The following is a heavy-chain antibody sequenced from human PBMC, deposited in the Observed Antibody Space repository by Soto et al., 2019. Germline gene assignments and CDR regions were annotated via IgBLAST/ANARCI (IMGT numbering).Heavy chain of an antibody. V-gene: IGHV3-21*01. Sequence: GSLRLSCAASGFTFSSYSMNWVRQAPGKGLEWVSSISSSSSYIYYADSVKGRFTISRDNAKNSLYLQMNSLRAEDTAVYYCARDRLGLGIPWFDPWGQGTLVTVSS. CDR2: ISSSSSYI. J-gene: IGHJ5*02. D-gene: IGHD3-10*01. CDR3: ARDRLGLGIPWFDP. CDR1: GFTFSSYS.